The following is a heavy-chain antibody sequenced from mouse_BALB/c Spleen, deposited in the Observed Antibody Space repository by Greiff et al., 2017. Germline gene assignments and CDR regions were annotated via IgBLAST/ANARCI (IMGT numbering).Heavy chain of an antibody. J-gene: IGHJ4*01. CDR1: GFTFSSFG. CDR2: ISSGSSTI. Sequence: EVKLMESGGGLVQPGGSRKLSCAASGFTFSSFGMHWVRQAPEKGLEWVAYISSGSSTIYYADTVKGRFTISRDNPKNTLFLQMTSLRSEDTAMYYCARWGGGSLYYYAMDYWGQGTSVTVSS. V-gene: IGHV5-17*02. CDR3: ARWGGGSLYYYAMDY. D-gene: IGHD1-1*02.